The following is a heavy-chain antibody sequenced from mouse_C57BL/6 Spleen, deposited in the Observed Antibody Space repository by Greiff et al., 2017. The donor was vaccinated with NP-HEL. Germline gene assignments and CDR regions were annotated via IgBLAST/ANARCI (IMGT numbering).Heavy chain of an antibody. CDR2: INPNNGGT. CDR1: GYTFTDYY. J-gene: IGHJ2*01. CDR3: AREEVYGNHDY. V-gene: IGHV1-26*01. Sequence: EVQLQQSGPELVKPGASVKISCKASGYTFTDYYMNWVKQSHGKSLEWIGDINPNNGGTSYNQKFKGKATLTVDKSSSTAYMELRSLTSEDSAVYYCAREEVYGNHDYWGQGTTLTVSS. D-gene: IGHD2-1*01.